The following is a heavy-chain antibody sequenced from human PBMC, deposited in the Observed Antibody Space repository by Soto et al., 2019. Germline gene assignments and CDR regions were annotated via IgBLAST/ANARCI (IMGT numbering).Heavy chain of an antibody. CDR1: GGTFSSYA. CDR2: IIPIFGTA. CDR3: ARAVAGGVYYYYGMDV. J-gene: IGHJ6*02. D-gene: IGHD6-19*01. V-gene: IGHV1-69*12. Sequence: QVQLVQSGAEVKKPGSSVKVSCKASGGTFSSYAINWVRQAPGQGLEWMGGIIPIFGTADYAQKFQGRVKITAEESTSTAYMELSSLRSEDTAVYYCARAVAGGVYYYYGMDVWGQGTTVTVSS.